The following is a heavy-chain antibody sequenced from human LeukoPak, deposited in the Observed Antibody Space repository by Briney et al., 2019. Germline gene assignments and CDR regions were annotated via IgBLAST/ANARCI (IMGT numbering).Heavy chain of an antibody. V-gene: IGHV3-7*01. Sequence: GDSLRLSCAASGFTFTKYWMTWVRQAPGKGLEWVGNIKQDGSDKNYMDSVKGRFTISRDNTKNSVYLQMSSLRAEDTAVYYCARLWGDATIFDLWGQGTLVTVSS. CDR3: ARLWGDATIFDL. J-gene: IGHJ4*02. D-gene: IGHD5-12*01. CDR1: GFTFTKYW. CDR2: IKQDGSDK.